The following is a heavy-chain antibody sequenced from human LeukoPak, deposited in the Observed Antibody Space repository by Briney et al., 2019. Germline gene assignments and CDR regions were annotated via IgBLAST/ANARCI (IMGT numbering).Heavy chain of an antibody. J-gene: IGHJ4*02. V-gene: IGHV3-23*01. D-gene: IGHD3-16*02. Sequence: GGSLRLSCAASGFTFSSYAMGWVRQAPGKGLEWVSAISGSGGSTYYADSVKGRFTISRDNSKNTLYLQMNSLRAEDTAVYYCARGSYRYTLYYFDYWGQGTLVTVSS. CDR1: GFTFSSYA. CDR3: ARGSYRYTLYYFDY. CDR2: ISGSGGST.